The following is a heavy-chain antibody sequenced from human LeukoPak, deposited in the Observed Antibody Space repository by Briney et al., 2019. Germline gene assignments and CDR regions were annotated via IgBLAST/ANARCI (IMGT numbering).Heavy chain of an antibody. Sequence: PGGSLILSCAASGFTLNSDWMHWVRQGPGKGLLWLSRVNPDGSITGYADSVKGRFTISRDIAKNTLYLQLNSLRAEDTAVYYCARESSPAGLGNWGQGTLVTVST. CDR1: GFTLNSDW. CDR2: VNPDGSIT. D-gene: IGHD2-2*01. CDR3: ARESSPAGLGN. J-gene: IGHJ4*01. V-gene: IGHV3-74*01.